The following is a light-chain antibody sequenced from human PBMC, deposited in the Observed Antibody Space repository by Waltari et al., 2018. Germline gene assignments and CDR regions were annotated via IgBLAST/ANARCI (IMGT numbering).Light chain of an antibody. CDR3: SSYTSSSTPYV. Sequence: QSALTQPDPVSGSPGQSITLSCPGTSSAVGGFNTVPRYQQHPGKAPKLMIYDVSNRPSGVSNRFSGSKSGNTVSLTISGLQAEDEADYYCSSYTSSSTPYVFGTGTKVTVL. V-gene: IGLV2-14*03. CDR2: DVS. CDR1: SSAVGGFNT. J-gene: IGLJ1*01.